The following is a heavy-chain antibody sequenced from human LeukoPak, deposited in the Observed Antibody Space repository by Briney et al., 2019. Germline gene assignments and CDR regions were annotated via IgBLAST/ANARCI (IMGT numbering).Heavy chain of an antibody. J-gene: IGHJ6*02. Sequence: SETLSLTCAVSGGSISSGGYSWSWIRQRQGKGLEWIVYIYHSGSTYYNPSLKSRVTISVDRPKNQFSLKLSSVTAADTAVYYCARAKYGMDVWGQGTTVTVSS. V-gene: IGHV4-30-2*01. CDR3: ARAKYGMDV. CDR2: IYHSGST. CDR1: GGSISSGGYS.